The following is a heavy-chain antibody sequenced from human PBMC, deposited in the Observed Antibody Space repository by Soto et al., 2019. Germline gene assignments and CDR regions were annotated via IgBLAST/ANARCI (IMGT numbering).Heavy chain of an antibody. J-gene: IGHJ5*02. V-gene: IGHV1-8*01. CDR3: ARRGSTKPHENWFDP. CDR1: GYTFTSYD. D-gene: IGHD3-10*01. Sequence: ASVKVSCKASGYTFTSYDINWVRQATGQGLEWMGWMNPNSGNTGYAQKFQGRVTMTRNTSISTAYMELSSLRFEDTAVYYCARRGSTKPHENWFDPWGQGTLVTVSS. CDR2: MNPNSGNT.